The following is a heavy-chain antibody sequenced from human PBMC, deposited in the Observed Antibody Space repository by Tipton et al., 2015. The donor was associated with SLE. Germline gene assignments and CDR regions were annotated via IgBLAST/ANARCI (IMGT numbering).Heavy chain of an antibody. J-gene: IGHJ4*02. CDR1: GYSFTNYW. V-gene: IGHV5-51*01. CDR3: ARQQGGTGEFDY. Sequence: QSGAEVKKPGESLKISCEGSGYSFTNYWIVWVRQMPGLGLEWMGIIPPPKSSIISNPSFQGHVTISADTSINTACLQWTSLTASDTARYYCARQQGGTGEFDYWGQGALVTVSS. CDR2: IPPPKSSI. D-gene: IGHD1-1*01.